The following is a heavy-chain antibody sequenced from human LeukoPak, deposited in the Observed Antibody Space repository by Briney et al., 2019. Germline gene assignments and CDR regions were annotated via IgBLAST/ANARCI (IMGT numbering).Heavy chain of an antibody. CDR1: GFTFSSYE. Sequence: PGGSLRLSCEVSGFTFSSYEMNWVRQAPGKGLEWVSYISSSGDAIYYADSVEGRFTISRDDAKNSLYLQMNSLRAEETAVYYCARGVLYSNGWYMRGHFDYWGQGTLVTVSS. D-gene: IGHD6-19*01. CDR3: ARGVLYSNGWYMRGHFDY. CDR2: ISSSGDAI. V-gene: IGHV3-48*03. J-gene: IGHJ4*02.